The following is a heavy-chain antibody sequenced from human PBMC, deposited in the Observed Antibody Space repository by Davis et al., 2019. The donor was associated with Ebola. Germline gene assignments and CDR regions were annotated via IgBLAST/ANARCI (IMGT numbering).Heavy chain of an antibody. Sequence: SETLSLTCTVSGGSISSYYWSWIRQPPGKGLEWIGYIYYSGSTNYNPSLKSRVTISVDTSKNQFSLKLSSVTAADTAVYYCARAQFPTTSDYWGQGTLVTVSS. CDR1: GGSISSYY. V-gene: IGHV4-59*01. D-gene: IGHD1-1*01. CDR3: ARAQFPTTSDY. CDR2: IYYSGST. J-gene: IGHJ4*02.